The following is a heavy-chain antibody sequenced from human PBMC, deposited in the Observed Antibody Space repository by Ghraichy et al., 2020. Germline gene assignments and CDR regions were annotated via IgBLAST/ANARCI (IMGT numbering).Heavy chain of an antibody. J-gene: IGHJ4*02. CDR1: GGTFSSYA. D-gene: IGHD2-2*01. CDR3: ARDRGYCSSTSCYAALWY. Sequence: SVKVSCKASGGTFSSYAISWVRQAPGQGLEWMGGIIPIFGTANYAQKFQGRVTITADESTSTAYMELSSLRSEDTAVYYCARDRGYCSSTSCYAALWYWGQGTLVTVSS. CDR2: IIPIFGTA. V-gene: IGHV1-69*13.